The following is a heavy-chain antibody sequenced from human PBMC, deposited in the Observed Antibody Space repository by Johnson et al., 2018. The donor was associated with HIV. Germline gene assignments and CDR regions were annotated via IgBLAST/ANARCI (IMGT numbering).Heavy chain of an antibody. D-gene: IGHD6-19*01. V-gene: IGHV3-30-3*01. Sequence: QLVESGGGVVQPGRSLRLSCAASGFTFSSYAMHWVRQAPGKGLEWVAVISYDGSNKYYADSVTGRFTISRDNSKNTLYLQTNSLRGEDTAWYYCAGDREYGLAWGWALDIWGQGTMVTVSS. CDR3: AGDREYGLAWGWALDI. J-gene: IGHJ3*02. CDR2: ISYDGSNK. CDR1: GFTFSSYA.